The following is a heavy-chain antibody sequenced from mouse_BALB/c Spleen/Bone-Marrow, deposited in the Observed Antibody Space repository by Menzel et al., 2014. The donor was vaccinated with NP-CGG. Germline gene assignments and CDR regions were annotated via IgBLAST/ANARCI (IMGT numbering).Heavy chain of an antibody. CDR3: ARYPSYYYGYAMDY. Sequence: EVHLVESGGGLVKPGGSLNLSCAASGFTFSSYTMSWVRQTPEKRLEWVATISSGGGNTYYPDSVKGRFTISRDNAKNNLYLQMSSLRSEDTALYYCARYPSYYYGYAMDYWGQGTSVTVSS. J-gene: IGHJ4*01. CDR2: ISSGGGNT. V-gene: IGHV5-9*03. CDR1: GFTFSSYT. D-gene: IGHD1-1*01.